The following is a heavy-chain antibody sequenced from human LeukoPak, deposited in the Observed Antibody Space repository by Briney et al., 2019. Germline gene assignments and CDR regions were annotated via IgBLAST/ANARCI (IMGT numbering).Heavy chain of an antibody. CDR1: GGSISSYY. V-gene: IGHV4-59*08. Sequence: SETLSLTCTVSGGSISSYYWSWIRQPPGKGLEWIAYISDIGSINYNPSLKSRVTISLETSKNQFSLKLSSVTATDTAVYYCAGHHPRNTVDFWGQGTLVTVSS. CDR2: ISDIGSI. CDR3: AGHHPRNTVDF. J-gene: IGHJ4*02. D-gene: IGHD2/OR15-2a*01.